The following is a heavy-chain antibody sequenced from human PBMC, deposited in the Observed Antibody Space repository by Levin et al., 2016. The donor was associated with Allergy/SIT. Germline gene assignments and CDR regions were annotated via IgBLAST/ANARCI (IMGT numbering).Heavy chain of an antibody. CDR2: IYYSGST. CDR3: ARRRSKGGKGAFDI. Sequence: SETLSLTCTVSGGSISSSSYYWGWIRQPPGKGLEWIGSIYYSGSTYYNPSLKSRVTISVDTSKNQFSLKLSSVTAADTAVYYCARRRSKGGKGAFDIWGQGTMVTVSS. J-gene: IGHJ3*02. CDR1: GGSISSSSYY. D-gene: IGHD4-23*01. V-gene: IGHV4-39*01.